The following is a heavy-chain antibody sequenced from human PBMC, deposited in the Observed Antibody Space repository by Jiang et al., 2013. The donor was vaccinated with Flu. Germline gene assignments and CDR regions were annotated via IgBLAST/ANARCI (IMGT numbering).Heavy chain of an antibody. Sequence: KPTQTLTLTCTFSGFSLSTSGMCVSWIRQPPGKALEWLARIDWDDDKYYSTSLKTRLTISKDTSKNQVVLTMTNMDPVDTATYYCARPAMVRAVIIDAFDIWGQGTMVTVSS. CDR2: IDWDDDK. J-gene: IGHJ3*02. V-gene: IGHV2-70*11. CDR3: ARPAMVRAVIIDAFDI. CDR1: GFSLSTSGMC. D-gene: IGHD3-10*01.